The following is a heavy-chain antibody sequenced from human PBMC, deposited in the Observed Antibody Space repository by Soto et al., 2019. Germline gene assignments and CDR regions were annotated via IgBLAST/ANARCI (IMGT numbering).Heavy chain of an antibody. CDR3: ARDDAFGNEQGFDI. V-gene: IGHV3-33*01. D-gene: IGHD1-1*01. J-gene: IGHJ3*02. CDR2: IVSDGSAK. Sequence: QVQLVESGGGVVQPGTSLRLSCAVSGFPFSTYGFHWVRQPPGKGLEWVAVIVSDGSAKYHADSVEGRFTISRDNSKDTLYLQMNSLRAEATAVYYCARDDAFGNEQGFDIWGQGTMVTVSS. CDR1: GFPFSTYG.